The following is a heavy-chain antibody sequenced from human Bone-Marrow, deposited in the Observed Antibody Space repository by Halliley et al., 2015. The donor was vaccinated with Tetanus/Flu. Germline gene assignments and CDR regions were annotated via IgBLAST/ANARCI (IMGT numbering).Heavy chain of an antibody. J-gene: IGHJ6*02. CDR3: ARDLNVLRFFNWLSSKGMDV. CDR2: ISYDGSSK. D-gene: IGHD3-9*01. CDR1: GFTFSSFA. Sequence: SLRLSCAASGFTFSSFAMHWVRQVPGKGLEWVAVISYDGSSKYYITSVKGRFTISRDNSKNTLNLQMNSLRPEDTAIYYCARDLNVLRFFNWLSSKGMDVWGQGTTVTVSS. V-gene: IGHV3-30-3*01.